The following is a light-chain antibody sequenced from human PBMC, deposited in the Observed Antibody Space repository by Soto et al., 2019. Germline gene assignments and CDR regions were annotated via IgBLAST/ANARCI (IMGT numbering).Light chain of an antibody. Sequence: QSVLTQPPSATGTPGQRVTISCSGTISNIGSNSVNWYQQLPGTAPSLLIYSNNQRASGVSGRFSGSKSGTSASLAISGLRSEDESDYYCAAWEDRLNGYVFGTGTKVTVL. CDR2: SNN. J-gene: IGLJ1*01. CDR1: ISNIGSNS. V-gene: IGLV1-44*01. CDR3: AAWEDRLNGYV.